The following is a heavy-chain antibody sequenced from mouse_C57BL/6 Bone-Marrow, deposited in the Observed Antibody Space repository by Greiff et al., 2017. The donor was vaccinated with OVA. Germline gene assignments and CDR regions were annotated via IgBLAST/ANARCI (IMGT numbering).Heavy chain of an antibody. Sequence: DVMLVESGGGLVKPGGSLKLSCAASGFTFSRYAMSWVRQTPEKRLEWVATISDGGSYTYYPDNVKGRFTISRDNAKNNLYLQMSHLKSEDTAMYYCARDGGTGSYFDYWGQGTTLTVSS. J-gene: IGHJ2*01. CDR1: GFTFSRYA. CDR3: ARDGGTGSYFDY. V-gene: IGHV5-4*01. CDR2: ISDGGSYT. D-gene: IGHD3-3*01.